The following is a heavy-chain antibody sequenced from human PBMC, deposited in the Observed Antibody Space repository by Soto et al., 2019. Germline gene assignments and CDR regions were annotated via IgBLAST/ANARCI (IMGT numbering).Heavy chain of an antibody. Sequence: EVQLLESGGGLVQPGGSLRLSCAASGFTFSSYAMSWVRQAPGKGLEWVSAISGSGGSTYYADSVKGRFTISRDNSKNTLYLQRNSLRAEDTAVYYCAKAGGIGGVIVISGEKRVGGVYYFDYWGQGTLVTVSS. V-gene: IGHV3-23*01. D-gene: IGHD3-16*02. J-gene: IGHJ4*02. CDR3: AKAGGIGGVIVISGEKRVGGVYYFDY. CDR1: GFTFSSYA. CDR2: ISGSGGST.